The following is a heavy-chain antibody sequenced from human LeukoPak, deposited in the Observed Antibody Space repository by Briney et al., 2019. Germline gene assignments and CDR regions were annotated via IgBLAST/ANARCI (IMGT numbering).Heavy chain of an antibody. Sequence: GASVKVSCKASGHTFTGYYMHWVRQAPGQGLEWMGWINPNSGGTNYVQKFQGRVTMTRDTSTSTAYMELSRLRSDDTAVYYCARDAVDYGGNPYYFDYWGQGTLVTVSS. CDR3: ARDAVDYGGNPYYFDY. CDR2: INPNSGGT. D-gene: IGHD4-23*01. J-gene: IGHJ4*02. CDR1: GHTFTGYY. V-gene: IGHV1-2*02.